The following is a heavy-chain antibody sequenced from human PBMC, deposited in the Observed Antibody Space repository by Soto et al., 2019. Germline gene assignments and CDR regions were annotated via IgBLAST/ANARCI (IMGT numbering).Heavy chain of an antibody. D-gene: IGHD2-2*01. Sequence: GESLKISCKGSGYSFTSYWIGWVRQMPGKGLEWMGIIYPGDSDTRYSPSFQGQVTISADKSISTAYLQWSSLKASDTAMYYCARADCISTSCYYYYGMDVWGQGTTVTVSS. J-gene: IGHJ6*02. CDR2: IYPGDSDT. CDR1: GYSFTSYW. V-gene: IGHV5-51*01. CDR3: ARADCISTSCYYYYGMDV.